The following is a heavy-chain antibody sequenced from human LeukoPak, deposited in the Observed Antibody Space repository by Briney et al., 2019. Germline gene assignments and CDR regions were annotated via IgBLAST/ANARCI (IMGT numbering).Heavy chain of an antibody. V-gene: IGHV4-31*03. CDR3: ARRPRSYSSSWIDY. Sequence: PSETLSLTCTVSGGSISSGGYYWSWIRQHPGKGLEWIGYIYYSGSTYYNPSLKSRVTKSVDTSKNQFSLKLSSVTAADTAVYYCARRPRSYSSSWIDYWGQGTLVTVSS. J-gene: IGHJ4*02. D-gene: IGHD6-13*01. CDR2: IYYSGST. CDR1: GGSISSGGYY.